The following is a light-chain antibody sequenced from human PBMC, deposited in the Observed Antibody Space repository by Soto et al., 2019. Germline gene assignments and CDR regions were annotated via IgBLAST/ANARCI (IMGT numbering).Light chain of an antibody. CDR3: QKYNSYLWT. CDR1: QSFTRW. Sequence: DIQMTQSPSSVSASVGDRVTITCRASQSFTRWLAWYQQKPGKAPKLLIYDASNLEIGAPSRFSGSGSGTEFTLTISSLQPDDFATYYCQKYNSYLWTFGQGTKVDTK. CDR2: DAS. J-gene: IGKJ1*01. V-gene: IGKV1-5*01.